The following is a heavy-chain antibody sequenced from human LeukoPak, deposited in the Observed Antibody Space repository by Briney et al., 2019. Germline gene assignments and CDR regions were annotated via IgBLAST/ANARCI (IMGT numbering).Heavy chain of an antibody. V-gene: IGHV4-61*02. Sequence: MSSETLSLTCTVSGGSISSGSYYWCWIRQPAGKGLEWIGRTYTSGSTDYNPSLKSRVTISVDTSKNQFSLKLSSVTAADTAVYYCARALAYSSGWYEVYWGQGTLVTVSS. J-gene: IGHJ4*02. CDR3: ARALAYSSGWYEVY. CDR1: GGSISSGSYY. CDR2: TYTSGST. D-gene: IGHD6-19*01.